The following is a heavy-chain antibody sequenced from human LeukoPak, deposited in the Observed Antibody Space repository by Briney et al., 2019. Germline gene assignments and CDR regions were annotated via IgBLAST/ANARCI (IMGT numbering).Heavy chain of an antibody. CDR3: ARGGAPYFDWCFDY. CDR1: GFTFSSYE. Sequence: GGSLRLSCAASGFTFSSYEMNWVRQAPGKGLEWVSYISSSCRTIYYADSVKGRFTISRDNGKRSLYLQMNSLRAEDTAVYYCARGGAPYFDWCFDYWGQGTLVTVSS. V-gene: IGHV3-48*03. CDR2: ISSSCRTI. J-gene: IGHJ4*02. D-gene: IGHD3-9*01.